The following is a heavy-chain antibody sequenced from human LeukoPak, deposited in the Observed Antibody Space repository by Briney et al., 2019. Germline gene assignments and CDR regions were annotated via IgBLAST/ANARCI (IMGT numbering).Heavy chain of an antibody. CDR1: GDSISRYY. CDR2: IYYSGSP. V-gene: IGHV4-59*01. D-gene: IGHD2-15*01. Sequence: PSETLSLTCTVSGDSISRYYWSWIRQPPGKGLEWIGYIYYSGSPNYNPSLKSRVTMSVDTSKNQFSLTLSSVTAADTAVYYCARDRGPDCSGGRCWDYWGQGTLVTVSS. CDR3: ARDRGPDCSGGRCWDY. J-gene: IGHJ4*02.